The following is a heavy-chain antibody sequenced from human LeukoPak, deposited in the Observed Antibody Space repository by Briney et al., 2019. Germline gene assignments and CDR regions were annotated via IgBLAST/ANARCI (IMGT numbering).Heavy chain of an antibody. Sequence: GGSLRLSCAASGFRFNNYAMHWVRQPPGTGLEWVAVISMDGIQEYYADSAKGRFSISRDNSKNTLYLQMNSLRSGDTAVYYCAREVYSYALDALDLWGQGTMVTVSS. CDR2: ISMDGIQE. CDR1: GFRFNNYA. CDR3: AREVYSYALDALDL. V-gene: IGHV3-30*04. D-gene: IGHD5-18*01. J-gene: IGHJ3*01.